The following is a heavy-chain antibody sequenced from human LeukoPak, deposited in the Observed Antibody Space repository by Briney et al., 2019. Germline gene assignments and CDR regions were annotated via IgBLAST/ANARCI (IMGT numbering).Heavy chain of an antibody. Sequence: YYSGSTYYNPSIKSRVTISVKTAKNQFSLKLSSVTAADTAVYYCAREYCGGDCYSKYYFDYWGQGTLVTVSS. CDR3: AREYCGGDCYSKYYFDY. D-gene: IGHD2-21*01. J-gene: IGHJ4*02. CDR2: YYSGST. V-gene: IGHV4-30-4*01.